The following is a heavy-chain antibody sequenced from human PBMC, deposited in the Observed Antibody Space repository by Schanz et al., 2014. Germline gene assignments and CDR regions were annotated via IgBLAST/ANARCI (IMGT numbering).Heavy chain of an antibody. CDR1: GFTFSSYA. CDR2: MSYDGSNK. D-gene: IGHD3-9*01. CDR3: AKHVRSLTGNDY. J-gene: IGHJ4*02. Sequence: QGQLVESGGGVVQPGRSLRLSCAASGFTFSSYAMHWVRQAPGKGLEWVAVMSYDGSNKYYADSVKGRFTISRDTPKNTLYLQVNSLRAEDTAVYYCAKHVRSLTGNDYWGQGTLVTVSS. V-gene: IGHV3-30-3*02.